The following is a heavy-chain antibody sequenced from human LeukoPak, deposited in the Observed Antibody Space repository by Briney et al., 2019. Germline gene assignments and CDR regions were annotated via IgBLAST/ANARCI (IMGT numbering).Heavy chain of an antibody. V-gene: IGHV3-48*03. CDR2: ISSSGSTI. D-gene: IGHD2-2*01. Sequence: GGSLRLSCAASGFTFSSYEMNWVRQAPGKGLEWVSYISSSGSTIYYADSVKGRFTISRDNAKNSLYLQMNSLRAEDTAVYYCAREGRGYCSSTSCSIYYYYYMDVWGKGTTVTVSS. CDR3: AREGRGYCSSTSCSIYYYYYMDV. CDR1: GFTFSSYE. J-gene: IGHJ6*03.